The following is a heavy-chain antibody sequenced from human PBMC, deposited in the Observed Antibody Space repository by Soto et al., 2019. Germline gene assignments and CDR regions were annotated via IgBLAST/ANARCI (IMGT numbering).Heavy chain of an antibody. J-gene: IGHJ6*02. V-gene: IGHV1-24*01. CDR3: VVPGWWDYYYGMDV. D-gene: IGHD2-8*02. CDR2: FDPEDGEA. CDR1: GYTLIELS. Sequence: QVQLVQSGAEVKKPGASVKVSCKVFGYTLIELSMHWVRQAPGKGLEWMGGFDPEDGEAIYPQKFQGRVTMTEDTSTDTAYMELSSLRSEDTAVYYCVVPGWWDYYYGMDVWGQGTTVTVSS.